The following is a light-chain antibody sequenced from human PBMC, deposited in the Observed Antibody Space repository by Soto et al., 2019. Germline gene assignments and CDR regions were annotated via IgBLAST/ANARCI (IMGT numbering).Light chain of an antibody. CDR2: DVS. V-gene: IGLV2-14*03. CDR1: SSDVGGYNY. Sequence: QSALTQPASVSGAPGQSIAISCTGTSSDVGGYNYVSWYQHHPGKAPKLMVYDVSTRPSGVSNCFSCSKSGNTASLTISGLQSEDEADYYCSSYTSSSTYVFGTGTKLTVL. J-gene: IGLJ1*01. CDR3: SSYTSSSTYV.